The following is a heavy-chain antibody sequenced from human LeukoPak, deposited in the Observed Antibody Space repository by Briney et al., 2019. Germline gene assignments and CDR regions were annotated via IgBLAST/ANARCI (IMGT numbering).Heavy chain of an antibody. CDR3: VIGRGWLPDY. J-gene: IGHJ4*02. V-gene: IGHV4-59*11. CDR2: THESEST. D-gene: IGHD5-24*01. Sequence: SKTLSLTCTVPGDSIRSHFYNWVRQPPGKGLEWIGVTHESESTNYNPSLKGRVTISVDTSKNQFSLRLTSVTAADTAVYYCVIGRGWLPDYWGQGTLVTVSS. CDR1: GDSIRSHF.